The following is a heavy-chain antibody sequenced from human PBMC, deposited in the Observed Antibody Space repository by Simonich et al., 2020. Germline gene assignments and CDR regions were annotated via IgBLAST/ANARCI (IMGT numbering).Heavy chain of an antibody. CDR2: INPNSGGT. J-gene: IGHJ3*02. V-gene: IGHV1-2*02. D-gene: IGHD2-2*01. CDR1: GYTFTGYY. CDR3: ARDPVVPAAIRNAFDI. Sequence: QVQLVQSGAEVKKPGASVKVSCKASGYTFTGYYMPWVRQAPGQGLKWKGWINPNSGGTNDAQKFQGRGTMTRETSISTAYMELSRLRSDDTAVYYCARDPVVPAAIRNAFDIWGQGTMVTVSS.